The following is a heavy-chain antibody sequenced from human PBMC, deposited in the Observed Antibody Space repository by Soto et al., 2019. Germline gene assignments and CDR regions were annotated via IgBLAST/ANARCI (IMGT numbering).Heavy chain of an antibody. D-gene: IGHD1-20*01. CDR1: GFTVSSNY. J-gene: IGHJ4*02. CDR3: ARDGASITGVFDY. V-gene: IGHV3-66*01. Sequence: GGSLSLSCAASGFTVSSNYMSWVRQAPGKGLEWVSVIYSGGSTYYADSVKGRFTISRDNSKNTLYLQMNSLRAEDTAVYYCARDGASITGVFDYWGQGTLVTVSS. CDR2: IYSGGST.